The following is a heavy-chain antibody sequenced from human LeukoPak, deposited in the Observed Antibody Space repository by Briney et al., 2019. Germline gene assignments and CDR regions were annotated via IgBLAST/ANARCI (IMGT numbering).Heavy chain of an antibody. CDR2: ISAYNGNT. Sequence: ASVRVSCKASGYTFTNYGISWVRQAPGQGLEWMGWISAYNGNTNYAQNLQGRVTMTTDTSTSTAHMELRSLTSDDTAVYYCATASSQAANFLAFEYWGQGTPVTVLS. CDR1: GYTFTNYG. CDR3: ATASSQAANFLAFEY. J-gene: IGHJ4*02. V-gene: IGHV1-18*01. D-gene: IGHD2-15*01.